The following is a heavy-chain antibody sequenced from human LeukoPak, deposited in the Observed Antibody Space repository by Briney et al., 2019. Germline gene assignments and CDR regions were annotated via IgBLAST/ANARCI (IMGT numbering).Heavy chain of an antibody. CDR1: GGSISSGGYY. V-gene: IGHV4-31*03. Sequence: TSQTLSLTCTVSGGSISSGGYYWSWIRQHPGKGLEWIGYIYYSGSTYYNPSLKSRVTISVDTSKNQFSLKLSSVTAEDTAVYYCASRGYSYGPYDYWGQGTLVTVSS. D-gene: IGHD5-18*01. CDR3: ASRGYSYGPYDY. CDR2: IYYSGST. J-gene: IGHJ4*02.